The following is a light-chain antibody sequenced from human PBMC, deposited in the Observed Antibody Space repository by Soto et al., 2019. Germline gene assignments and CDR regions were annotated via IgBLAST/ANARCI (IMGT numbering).Light chain of an antibody. CDR2: GAS. CDR1: RSVSSSN. J-gene: IGKJ4*01. Sequence: EIVLTQSPGTLSLSPGERATLSCRASRSVSSSNLVWYQHKPGQPPRLLIYGASSRATGVPDRFSRSGSGTDFTLTINRLEPEGFAVYFCEQYGSSPLTFGRGTKVDIK. CDR3: EQYGSSPLT. V-gene: IGKV3-20*01.